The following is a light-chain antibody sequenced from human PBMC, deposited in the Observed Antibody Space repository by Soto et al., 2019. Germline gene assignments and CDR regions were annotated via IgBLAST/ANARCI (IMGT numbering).Light chain of an antibody. CDR2: TAS. V-gene: IGKV1-39*01. J-gene: IGKJ1*01. Sequence: DIQMTQSPSSLSASVGDRVIITCRASQSISIYLNWYQQKPGKAPKVLIYTASSLQSGIPSRFSGSGSGTDFTLTINSLQPEDFATYYCQQSHTRWSFGQGTKVDIK. CDR3: QQSHTRWS. CDR1: QSISIY.